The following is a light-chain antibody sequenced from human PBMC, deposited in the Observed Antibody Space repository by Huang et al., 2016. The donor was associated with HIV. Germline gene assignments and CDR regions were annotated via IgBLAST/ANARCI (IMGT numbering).Light chain of an antibody. CDR3: QQRDNWHWP. CDR1: QIVSSY. CDR2: DTS. J-gene: IGKJ1*01. Sequence: EIVLTQSPATLSLSPGERPTLSFRASQIVSSYLAWYHQKPGQAPRLVIDDTSNRAAGIPARFSGSGSGTDFTLTISSLEPEDFAVYYCQQRDNWHWPFGQGTKVEIK. V-gene: IGKV3D-11*02.